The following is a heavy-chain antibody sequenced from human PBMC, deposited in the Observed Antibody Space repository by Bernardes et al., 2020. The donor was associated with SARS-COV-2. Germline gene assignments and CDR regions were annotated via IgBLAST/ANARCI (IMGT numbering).Heavy chain of an antibody. D-gene: IGHD6-19*01. V-gene: IGHV4-59*04. CDR1: GGSISPYY. CDR2: IDYTGST. Sequence: SETLSLTCTVSGGSISPYYWNWVRQSPGKGLEWIAYIDYTGSTYYNPSFTSRATISLDMSRNQFSLRLSSVTAADTAVYYFARRRVSEGPVSEGNWLDPWGQGTLVTVSS. J-gene: IGHJ5*02. CDR3: ARRRVSEGPVSEGNWLDP.